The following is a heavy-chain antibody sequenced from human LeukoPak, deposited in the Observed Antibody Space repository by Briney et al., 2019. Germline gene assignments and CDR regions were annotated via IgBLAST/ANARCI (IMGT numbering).Heavy chain of an antibody. CDR1: GFTFSDYT. D-gene: IGHD2-8*01. J-gene: IGHJ5*02. V-gene: IGHV3-21*01. CDR3: ARGWGADTNWYAAGFDP. Sequence: GLALRLSCPASGFTFSDYTMNWVRPAAGKGLEWVSSICSNSRDIYYADSVKGRSTISRDNANNRLYFEMNSLRAEDTAVYYCARGWGADTNWYAAGFDPWGQGTRVTVSS. CDR2: ICSNSRDI.